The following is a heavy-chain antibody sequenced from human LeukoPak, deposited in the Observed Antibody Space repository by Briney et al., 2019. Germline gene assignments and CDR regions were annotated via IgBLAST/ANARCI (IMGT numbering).Heavy chain of an antibody. D-gene: IGHD4-17*01. CDR2: ISHTGTI. J-gene: IGHJ4*02. CDR1: GGSISSNGYF. V-gene: IGHV4-30-2*01. Sequence: SETLSLTCAVSGGSISSNGYFWSWIRQPAGKGLECIGYISHTGTIFYNSSLNSRVTISADRSKNQFSLNLKSVTAADTAVYYCARWRDYGYFDYWGQGTLVTVSS. CDR3: ARWRDYGYFDY.